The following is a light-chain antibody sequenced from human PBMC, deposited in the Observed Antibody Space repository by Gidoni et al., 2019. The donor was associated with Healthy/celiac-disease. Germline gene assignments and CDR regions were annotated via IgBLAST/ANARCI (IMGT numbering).Light chain of an antibody. Sequence: QSALTQPASWSGSPGQSITISCTGTSSDVGGYNYVSWYQQHPGNAPKLMIYEVSNRPSGVSNRFSGSKSGNTASLTISGLQAEDESDYYCSSYTSSSTVVFGGGTKLTVL. CDR1: SSDVGGYNY. J-gene: IGLJ2*01. CDR2: EVS. V-gene: IGLV2-14*01. CDR3: SSYTSSSTVV.